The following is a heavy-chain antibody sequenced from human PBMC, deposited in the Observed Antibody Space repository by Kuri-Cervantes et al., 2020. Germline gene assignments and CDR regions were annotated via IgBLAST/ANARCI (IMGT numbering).Heavy chain of an antibody. CDR2: ISWNSGSI. Sequence: SLKISCAASGFTFDDYAMHWVRQAPGKGLEWVSGISWNSGSIGYADSVKGRFTISRDNAKNSLYLQMNSLRDEDTAVYYCARDFDDSSGYYETYFDYWGQGTLVTVSS. D-gene: IGHD3-22*01. J-gene: IGHJ4*02. V-gene: IGHV3-9*01. CDR3: ARDFDDSSGYYETYFDY. CDR1: GFTFDDYA.